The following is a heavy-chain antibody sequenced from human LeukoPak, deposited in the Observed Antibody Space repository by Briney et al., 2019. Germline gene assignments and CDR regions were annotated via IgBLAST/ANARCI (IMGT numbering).Heavy chain of an antibody. CDR3: ASTTPRHCSSTSCISVY. CDR1: GGSFSGYY. J-gene: IGHJ4*02. D-gene: IGHD2-2*01. CDR2: MNHSGST. V-gene: IGHV4-34*01. Sequence: KSSETLSLTCAVYGGSFSGYYWSWIRQPPGKGLEWIGEMNHSGSTNYNPSLKSRVTISVDTSKNQFSLKLSSVTAADTAVYYCASTTPRHCSSTSCISVYWGQGTLVTVSS.